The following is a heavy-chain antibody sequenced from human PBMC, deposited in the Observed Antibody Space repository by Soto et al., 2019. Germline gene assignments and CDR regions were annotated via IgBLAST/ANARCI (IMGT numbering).Heavy chain of an antibody. Sequence: EVQLLESGGGLVQPGGSLRLSCAASGFTFSSYAMSWVRQAPGKGLEWVSAISGSGGSTYYADSVKGRFTISRDNSKNTLYLQMNSLRAEDTAVYYCAKDRQLWDIVVVRAAMSAFDYWGQGTLVTVSS. D-gene: IGHD2-2*01. CDR3: AKDRQLWDIVVVRAAMSAFDY. CDR1: GFTFSSYA. V-gene: IGHV3-23*01. J-gene: IGHJ4*02. CDR2: ISGSGGST.